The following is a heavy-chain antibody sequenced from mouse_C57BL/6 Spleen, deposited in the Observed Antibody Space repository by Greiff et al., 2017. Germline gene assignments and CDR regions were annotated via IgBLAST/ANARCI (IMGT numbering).Heavy chain of an antibody. CDR1: GYTFTDYA. D-gene: IGHD2-5*01. Sequence: VQLQQSGPELVRPGVSVKISCKGSGYTFTDYAMHWVKQSHAKSLEWIGVISTYYGDASYNQKFKGKATMTVDKSSSTAYMKLSRLTSEDSAVYYCTRRRTDDSKYWDDWGKGTTLTVSS. V-gene: IGHV1-67*01. CDR3: TRRRTDDSKYWDD. J-gene: IGHJ2*01. CDR2: ISTYYGDA.